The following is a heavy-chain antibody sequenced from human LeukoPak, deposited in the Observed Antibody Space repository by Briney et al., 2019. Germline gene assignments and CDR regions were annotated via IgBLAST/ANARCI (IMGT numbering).Heavy chain of an antibody. Sequence: SETLSLTCTVSGGSISSYYWSWVRQPPGKGLEWIGFVYYAGSTNYSPSLKSRVTISVDTSKNQFSLKLSSVTAADTAAYYCARDFGGYSGYDYSYWGQGTLVTVSS. CDR2: VYYAGST. V-gene: IGHV4-59*12. J-gene: IGHJ4*02. CDR3: ARDFGGYSGYDYSY. CDR1: GGSISSYY. D-gene: IGHD5-12*01.